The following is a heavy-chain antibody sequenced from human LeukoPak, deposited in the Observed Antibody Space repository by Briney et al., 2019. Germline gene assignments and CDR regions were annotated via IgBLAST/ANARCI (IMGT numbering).Heavy chain of an antibody. CDR2: ISHTGST. Sequence: SETLSLTCTVSGYSISNGYNWGWVRQPPGKGLECIGSISHTGSTYYNPSLESRVTISLDTSNNQFSLELSSVTTADTAVYYCARTYINFSNYFDPWGQGSLVTVSS. V-gene: IGHV4-38-2*02. CDR3: ARTYINFSNYFDP. D-gene: IGHD4-11*01. J-gene: IGHJ5*02. CDR1: GYSISNGYN.